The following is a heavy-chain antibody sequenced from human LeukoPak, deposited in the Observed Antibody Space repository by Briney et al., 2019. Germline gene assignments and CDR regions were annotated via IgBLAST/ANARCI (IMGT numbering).Heavy chain of an antibody. V-gene: IGHV3-30*03. CDR2: ISYDGSNK. CDR1: GFTFSSYG. Sequence: PGGSLRVSCAASGFTFSSYGMHWVRQAPGKGLEWVTVISYDGSNKYYADSVKGRFTISRDNAKNSLYLQMNSLRAEDTAVYYCARDSRGSFDYWGQGTLVTVSS. CDR3: ARDSRGSFDY. D-gene: IGHD3-16*01. J-gene: IGHJ4*02.